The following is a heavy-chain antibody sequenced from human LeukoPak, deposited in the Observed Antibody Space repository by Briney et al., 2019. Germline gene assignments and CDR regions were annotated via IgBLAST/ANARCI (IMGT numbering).Heavy chain of an antibody. Sequence: GGSLRLACVGSGFSFSSFAMTWVRQAPGEGLEWVSTIYGGGANTFYADSVKGRFTISRDDSKNMQFLERDSLRPEDTAVYFCAKRLTVAAGIYFESWGQGTLVTVSS. CDR2: IYGGGANT. CDR3: AKRLTVAAGIYFES. V-gene: IGHV3-23*01. D-gene: IGHD6-19*01. J-gene: IGHJ4*02. CDR1: GFSFSSFA.